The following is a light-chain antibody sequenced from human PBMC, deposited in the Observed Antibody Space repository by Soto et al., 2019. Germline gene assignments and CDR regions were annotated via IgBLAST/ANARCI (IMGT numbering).Light chain of an antibody. CDR3: SSYTTSSSYV. V-gene: IGLV2-14*01. CDR2: DVT. CDR1: SSDVGGYIY. J-gene: IGLJ1*01. Sequence: QSALTQPASVSGSPGQSITISCPGTSSDVGGYIYVSWYQQHPGKAPKLMIYDVTSRPSGVSYRFSGSKSGNTASLTISGLQAEDEADYYCSSYTTSSSYVFGTGTKVTVL.